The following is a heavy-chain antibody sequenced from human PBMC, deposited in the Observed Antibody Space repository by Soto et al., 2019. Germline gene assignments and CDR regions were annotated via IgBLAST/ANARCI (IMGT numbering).Heavy chain of an antibody. D-gene: IGHD3-3*01. CDR3: AKDHDFWSGYYTY. CDR2: ISGRGGST. J-gene: IGHJ4*02. CDR1: GFTFSTYA. Sequence: GGSLRLSCAASGFTFSTYAMSWVRQAPGKGLEWVSGISGRGGSTYYADSVKGRVTISRDNSKNTLYLQMNSLRAEDTAVYYCAKDHDFWSGYYTYWGQGTLVTVSS. V-gene: IGHV3-23*01.